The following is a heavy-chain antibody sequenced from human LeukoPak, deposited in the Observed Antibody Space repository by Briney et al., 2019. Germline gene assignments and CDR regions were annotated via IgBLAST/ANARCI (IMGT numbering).Heavy chain of an antibody. Sequence: SETLSLTCTVSGGSISSSSYYWSWIRQPPGKGLEWIGSIYYSGSTYYNPSLKSRVTISVDTSKNQFSLKLSSVTAADTAVYYCAREGSTMVRGVIISDYYYYMDVWGKGTTVTVSS. CDR1: GGSISSSSYY. CDR2: IYYSGST. J-gene: IGHJ6*03. CDR3: AREGSTMVRGVIISDYYYYMDV. V-gene: IGHV4-39*07. D-gene: IGHD3-10*01.